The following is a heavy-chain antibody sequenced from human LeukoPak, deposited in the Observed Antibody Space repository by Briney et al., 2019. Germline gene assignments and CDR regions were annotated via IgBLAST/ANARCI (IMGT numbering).Heavy chain of an antibody. V-gene: IGHV1-69*05. D-gene: IGHD4-17*01. J-gene: IGHJ5*02. Sequence: SVKVSCKTSGGTFNNSAISWVRQAPGQGLEWLGGIMPLFGTAGYAQKFQGRVTITKDESTRTVYLELTSLTSDDTAVYYCARDVHGDYGSGWFDPWGQGTLVPVSS. CDR1: GGTFNNSA. CDR3: ARDVHGDYGSGWFDP. CDR2: IMPLFGTA.